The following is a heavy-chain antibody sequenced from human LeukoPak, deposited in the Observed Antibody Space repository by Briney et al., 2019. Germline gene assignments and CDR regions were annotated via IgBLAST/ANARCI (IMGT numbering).Heavy chain of an antibody. D-gene: IGHD2/OR15-2a*01. J-gene: IGHJ6*03. Sequence: GGSLRLSCAASGFTFSSYAMSWVRQAPGKGREGVAAISGSGGSTYYADSVKGRFTISRDNSKNTLYLQMNSLRAEDTAVYYCAKDGANMAIDRATDYYYYYMDVWGKGTTVTVSS. CDR1: GFTFSSYA. CDR3: AKDGANMAIDRATDYYYYYMDV. CDR2: ISGSGGST. V-gene: IGHV3-23*01.